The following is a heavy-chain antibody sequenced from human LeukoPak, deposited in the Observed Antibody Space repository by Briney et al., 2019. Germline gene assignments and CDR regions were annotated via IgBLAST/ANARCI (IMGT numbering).Heavy chain of an antibody. CDR3: ARGGSKEFWSGYYLFDY. CDR2: INRSGST. Sequence: SETLSLTCAVYGGSFSGYYWSWIRQPPGKGLEWIGEINRSGSTNYNPSLKSRVTISVDTSKNQLSLKLSSVTAADTAVYYCARGGSKEFWSGYYLFDYWGQGTLVTVSS. J-gene: IGHJ4*02. CDR1: GGSFSGYY. D-gene: IGHD3-3*01. V-gene: IGHV4-34*01.